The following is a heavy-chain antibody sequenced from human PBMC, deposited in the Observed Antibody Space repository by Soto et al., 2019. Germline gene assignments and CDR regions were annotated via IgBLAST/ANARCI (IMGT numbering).Heavy chain of an antibody. D-gene: IGHD3-3*01. CDR1: GGSCSGYY. CDR2: INHSGST. V-gene: IGHV4-34*01. Sequence: PSETLCLTWAVYGGSCSGYYWSWIRQPPGKGLEWIGEINHSGSTNYNPSLKSRVTISVDTSKNQFSLKLSSVTAADTAVYYCARVDYDFWSGYYGWFDPWGQGTLVTVSS. J-gene: IGHJ5*02. CDR3: ARVDYDFWSGYYGWFDP.